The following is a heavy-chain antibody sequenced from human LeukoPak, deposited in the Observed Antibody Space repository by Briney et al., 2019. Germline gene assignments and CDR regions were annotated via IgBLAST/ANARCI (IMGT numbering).Heavy chain of an antibody. J-gene: IGHJ4*02. CDR2: ISGSGGST. D-gene: IGHD1-26*01. CDR3: ANVPPWGDWESDY. CDR1: GFTFSSYS. Sequence: GGSLRLSCAASGFTFSSYSMNWVRQAPGKGLEWVSAISGSGGSTYYADSVKGRFTISRDNSKNTLYLQMNSLRAEDTAVYYCANVPPWGDWESDYWGQGTLVTVSS. V-gene: IGHV3-23*01.